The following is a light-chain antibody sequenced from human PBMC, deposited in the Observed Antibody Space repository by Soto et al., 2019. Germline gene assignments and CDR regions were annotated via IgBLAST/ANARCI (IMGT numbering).Light chain of an antibody. CDR1: QDIKTH. Sequence: DIQMTQSPSSLSVSVGDRVTITCRASQDIKTHLAWYQQKPGEVPKLLISGTSILQSGVPPRFSGSGSGTGFTLTVNSLQPEDIATYYCQKYDKAPFTFGPGTKVDIK. J-gene: IGKJ3*01. CDR3: QKYDKAPFT. V-gene: IGKV1-27*01. CDR2: GTS.